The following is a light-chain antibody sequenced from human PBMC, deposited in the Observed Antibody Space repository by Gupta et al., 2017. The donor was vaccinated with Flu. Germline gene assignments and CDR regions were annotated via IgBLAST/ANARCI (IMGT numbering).Light chain of an antibody. CDR2: GAS. V-gene: IGKV3-20*01. J-gene: IGKJ2*01. CDR1: QSVSGSS. Sequence: EIVLTQSPGTLSLSPGERATLSCRASQSVSGSSLAWYQHKPGRTPRLLIYGASNRATGIPDRFSGSGSETDFSLTISRLEPEDFAVYYCQQYGSSPRTFGQWTKVEIK. CDR3: QQYGSSPRT.